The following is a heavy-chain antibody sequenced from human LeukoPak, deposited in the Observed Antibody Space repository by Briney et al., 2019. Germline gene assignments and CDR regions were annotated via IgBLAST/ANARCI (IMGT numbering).Heavy chain of an antibody. CDR3: ASGYSSSWYPAPYYYYGMDV. V-gene: IGHV1-18*01. CDR1: GYTFTSYG. CDR2: ISAYNGNT. Sequence: GASVKVSCKASGYTFTSYGISWVRQAPGQGLEWMGWISAYNGNTNYAQKLQGRVTMTRNTSISTAYMELSSLRSEDTAVYYCASGYSSSWYPAPYYYYGMDVWGQGTTVTVSS. D-gene: IGHD6-13*01. J-gene: IGHJ6*02.